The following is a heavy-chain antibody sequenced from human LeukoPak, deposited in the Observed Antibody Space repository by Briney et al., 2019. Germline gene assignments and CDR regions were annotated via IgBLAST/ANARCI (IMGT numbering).Heavy chain of an antibody. D-gene: IGHD1-1*01. J-gene: IGHJ5*02. V-gene: IGHV4-59*01. CDR3: AREGTAGTNLNWFDP. CDR1: GGSISSYY. CDR2: IYYSGST. Sequence: SETLSLTCTVSGGSISSYYWSWIRQPPGKGLEWIGYIYYSGSTNYNPSLKSRVTISVDTSKNQFPLKLSSVTAADTAVYYCAREGTAGTNLNWFDPWGQGTLVTVSS.